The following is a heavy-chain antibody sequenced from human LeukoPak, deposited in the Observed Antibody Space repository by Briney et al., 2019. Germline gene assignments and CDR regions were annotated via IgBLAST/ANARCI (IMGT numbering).Heavy chain of an antibody. V-gene: IGHV4-39*07. CDR3: ARGVLFDYGGNGHVDY. J-gene: IGHJ4*02. Sequence: PSETLSLTCTVSGGSISSSSYYWGWIRQPPGKGLEWIGSIYYSGSTYYNPSLKSRVTISVDTSKNQFSLKLSSVTAADTAVYYCARGVLFDYGGNGHVDYWGQGTLVTVSS. D-gene: IGHD4-23*01. CDR1: GGSISSSSYY. CDR2: IYYSGST.